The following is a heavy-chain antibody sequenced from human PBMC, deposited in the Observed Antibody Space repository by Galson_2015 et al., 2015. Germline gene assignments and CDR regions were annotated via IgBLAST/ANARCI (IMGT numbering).Heavy chain of an antibody. CDR1: GYTFTGYY. CDR2: INPNSGGT. D-gene: IGHD3-22*01. Sequence: SVKVSCKASGYTFTGYYMHWVRQAPGQGLEWMGRINPNSGGTNYAQKFQGRVTMTRDTSISTAYMELSRLRSDDTAVYYCARDPPYGDYTRDYYDSSGHDRHQHAWGQGTLVTVSS. CDR3: ARDPPYGDYTRDYYDSSGHDRHQHA. V-gene: IGHV1-2*06. J-gene: IGHJ5*02.